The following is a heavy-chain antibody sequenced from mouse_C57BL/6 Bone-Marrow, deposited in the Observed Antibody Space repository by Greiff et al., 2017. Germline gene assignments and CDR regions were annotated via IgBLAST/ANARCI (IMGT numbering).Heavy chain of an antibody. J-gene: IGHJ2*01. D-gene: IGHD2-2*01. CDR3: ARGEVTAVDFDY. Sequence: VQLQESGAELARPGASVKLSCKASGYTFTSYGISWVKQRTGQGLEWIGEIYPRSGNTYYNEKFKGKATLTADNSSSTAYMELRSLTSEDSAVYFCARGEVTAVDFDYWGQGTTLTVSS. V-gene: IGHV1-81*01. CDR1: GYTFTSYG. CDR2: IYPRSGNT.